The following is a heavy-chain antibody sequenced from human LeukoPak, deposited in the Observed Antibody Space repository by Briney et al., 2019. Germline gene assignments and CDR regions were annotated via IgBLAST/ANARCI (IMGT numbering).Heavy chain of an antibody. CDR3: ASSLREDFYYYDYMDV. V-gene: IGHV1-69*06. J-gene: IGHJ6*03. CDR1: GGTFSSYA. CDR2: IIPIFGTA. D-gene: IGHD4-17*01. Sequence: SVKVSCKASGGTFSSYAISWVRQAPGQGLEWMGGIIPIFGTANYAQKFQGRVTITADKSTSTAYMELSSLRSEDTAVYYCASSLREDFYYYDYMDVWGKGTTVTVSS.